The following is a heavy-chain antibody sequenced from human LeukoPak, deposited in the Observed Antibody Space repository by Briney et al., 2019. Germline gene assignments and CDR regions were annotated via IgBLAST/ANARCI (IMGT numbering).Heavy chain of an antibody. CDR1: GFTFSDYS. CDR3: ARDYKYAFDN. CDR2: IGIDSGNT. J-gene: IGHJ4*02. V-gene: IGHV3-48*01. Sequence: GGSLRLSCAAPGFTFSDYSMNWVRQAPGKGLESISYIGIDSGNTNYADTVKGRFTISGDKAKNSLYLQMNSLRVEDTAVYYCARDYKYAFDNWGQGTLVTVSS. D-gene: IGHD5-24*01.